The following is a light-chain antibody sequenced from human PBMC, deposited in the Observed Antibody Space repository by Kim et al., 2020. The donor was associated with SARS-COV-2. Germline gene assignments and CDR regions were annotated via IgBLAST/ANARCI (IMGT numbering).Light chain of an antibody. CDR1: QSVDSNY. Sequence: ETVLTQSPDALSLSPGDRATLSCRASQSVDSNYLAWYQQQLGQAPRLLIYGASNRATGVPDRFSGSGSGTDFTLTISRLEPEDFAMYYCQQYSDPFWTFGQGTKVDIK. CDR3: QQYSDPFWT. CDR2: GAS. J-gene: IGKJ1*01. V-gene: IGKV3-20*01.